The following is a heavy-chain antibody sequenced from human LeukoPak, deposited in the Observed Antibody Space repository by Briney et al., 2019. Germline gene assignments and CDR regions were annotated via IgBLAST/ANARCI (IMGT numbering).Heavy chain of an antibody. D-gene: IGHD5-18*01. Sequence: GESLRLSCAASGFTFSTYWMHWVRQAPGKGLVWVSHINSDVRSTSYADSVKGRFTISRDNAKNTLYLQMNSLRAEDTAVYYCARDAVDTANAVWGQGTTVTVSS. CDR3: ARDAVDTANAV. V-gene: IGHV3-74*01. CDR2: INSDVRST. CDR1: GFTFSTYW. J-gene: IGHJ6*02.